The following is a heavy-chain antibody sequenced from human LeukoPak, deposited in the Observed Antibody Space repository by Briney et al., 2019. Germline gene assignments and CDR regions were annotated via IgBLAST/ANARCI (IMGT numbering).Heavy chain of an antibody. V-gene: IGHV4-39*01. J-gene: IGHJ4*02. CDR1: GGSISSSSYY. Sequence: SETLSLTCTVSGGSISSSSYYWGWIRQPPGKGLEWIGRIYYSGSTYYNPSLKSRVTISVDTSKNQFSLKLSSVTAADTAVYYCARQARDLAAAGSADYWGQGTLVTVSS. D-gene: IGHD6-13*01. CDR2: IYYSGST. CDR3: ARQARDLAAAGSADY.